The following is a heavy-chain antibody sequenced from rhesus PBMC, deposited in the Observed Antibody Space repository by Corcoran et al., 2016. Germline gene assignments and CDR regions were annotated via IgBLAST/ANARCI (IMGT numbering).Heavy chain of an antibody. CDR3: ATQGCLGQRVGVYFDD. Sequence: EVQLVQSGAAVTKPVASVKISCKASGYTFTDYSLHWLRHAPAKGLACMGRVDPEDGEAIKGKKFQDRGSRTADTSTDTAEMELSSLRAEETAGEDGATQGCLGQRVGVYFDDWGQGVLVTGSS. D-gene: IGHD3-34*01. CDR2: VDPEDGEA. J-gene: IGHJ4*01. CDR1: GYTFTDYS. V-gene: IGHV1-111*02.